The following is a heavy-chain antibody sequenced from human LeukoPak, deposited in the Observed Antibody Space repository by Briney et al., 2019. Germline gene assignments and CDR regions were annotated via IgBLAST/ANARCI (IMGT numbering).Heavy chain of an antibody. D-gene: IGHD5-12*01. V-gene: IGHV3-48*03. CDR2: ISSSGSTI. J-gene: IGHJ4*02. Sequence: QPGGSLRLSCAASGFTFSSYEMNWVRQAPGKGLEWVSYISSSGSTIYYADSVKGRFTISRDNAKNTLYLQMNSLRAEDTAVYYCAKGKVDIVATNFDYWGRGTLVTVSS. CDR1: GFTFSSYE. CDR3: AKGKVDIVATNFDY.